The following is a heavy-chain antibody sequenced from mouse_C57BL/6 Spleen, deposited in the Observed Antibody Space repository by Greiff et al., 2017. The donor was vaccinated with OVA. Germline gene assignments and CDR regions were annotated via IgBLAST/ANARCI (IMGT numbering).Heavy chain of an antibody. Sequence: QVQLKQSGAELAKPGASVKLSCKASGYTFTSYWMHWVKQRPGQGLEWIGYINPSSGYTKYNQKFKDKATLTADKSSSTAYMQLSSLTYEDSAVYCCARSTITTVVATGAMDYWGQGTSVTVSS. V-gene: IGHV1-7*01. CDR1: GYTFTSYW. CDR3: ARSTITTVVATGAMDY. CDR2: INPSSGYT. J-gene: IGHJ4*01. D-gene: IGHD1-1*01.